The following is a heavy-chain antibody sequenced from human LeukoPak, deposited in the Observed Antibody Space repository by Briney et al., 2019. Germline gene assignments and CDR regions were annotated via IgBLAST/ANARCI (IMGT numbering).Heavy chain of an antibody. V-gene: IGHV4-61*01. J-gene: IGHJ4*02. CDR3: ARGGASSIPLDY. D-gene: IGHD1-26*01. CDR1: GGSIGGNSY. Sequence: SETLSLTCTVSGGSIGGNSYWSWIRQPPGKGPERIGHISNSGSTYYSPSLSSRVTISLDTSKNQFSLKLRSVTAADTAVYYCARGGASSIPLDYWGRGTLVTVSS. CDR2: ISNSGST.